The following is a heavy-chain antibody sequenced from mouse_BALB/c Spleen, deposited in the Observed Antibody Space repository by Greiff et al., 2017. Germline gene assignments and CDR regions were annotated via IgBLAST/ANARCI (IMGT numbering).Heavy chain of an antibody. D-gene: IGHD2-10*02. V-gene: IGHV1S132*01. Sequence: VQLQESGAELVKPGASVKLSCKTSGYTFTSYWIQWVKQRPGQGLGWIGEIFPGTGTTYYNEKFKGKATLTIDTSSSTAYMQLSSLTSEDSAVYFCARSRYGNPFDYWGQGTTLTVSS. J-gene: IGHJ2*01. CDR2: IFPGTGTT. CDR3: ARSRYGNPFDY. CDR1: GYTFTSYW.